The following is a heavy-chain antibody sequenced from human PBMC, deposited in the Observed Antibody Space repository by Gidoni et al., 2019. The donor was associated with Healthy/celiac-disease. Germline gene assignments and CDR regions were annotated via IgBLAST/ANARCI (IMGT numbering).Heavy chain of an antibody. CDR1: GYSFSSYW. J-gene: IGHJ5*02. V-gene: IGHV5-51*01. Sequence: EVQLVQSGAEVKKPGESLTISCMGSGYSFSSYWIGWVRQMPGKGLEWMGVISPGDSDTRYSPSFQGQVPISADKSISTAYLQWSSLKASDTAMYYCARHFRSGYSYGRNWFDPWGQGTLVTVSS. CDR3: ARHFRSGYSYGRNWFDP. D-gene: IGHD5-18*01. CDR2: ISPGDSDT.